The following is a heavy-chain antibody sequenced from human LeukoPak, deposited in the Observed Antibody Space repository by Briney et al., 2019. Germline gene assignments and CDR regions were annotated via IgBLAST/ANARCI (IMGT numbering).Heavy chain of an antibody. CDR2: IISKAYRGTT. CDR1: GFTFGDYA. J-gene: IGHJ6*03. V-gene: IGHV3-49*04. Sequence: GGSLRLSCTAYGFTFGDYAMSWVRQAPRKGLEWVGFIISKAYRGTTEYAASVKGRFNMSRDDSKSIAYLQMNSLKTEDTGVYYCTHSSHDYYYYYMDVWGKGTTVTISS. D-gene: IGHD6-13*01. CDR3: THSSHDYYYYYMDV.